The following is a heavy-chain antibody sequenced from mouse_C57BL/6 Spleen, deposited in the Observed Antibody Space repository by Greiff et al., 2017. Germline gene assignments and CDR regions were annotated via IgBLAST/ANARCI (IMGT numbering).Heavy chain of an antibody. CDR1: GYTFTSYW. CDR2: INPSNGGT. V-gene: IGHV1-53*01. D-gene: IGHD2-1*01. Sequence: QVQLQQPGTELVKPGASVKLSCKASGYTFTSYWMHWVKQRPGQGLEWIGNINPSNGGTNYNEKFKSKATLTVDKSSSTAYMQLSSLTSEDSAVYYCARDNGNYGYYYAMDYWGQGTSVTVSS. CDR3: ARDNGNYGYYYAMDY. J-gene: IGHJ4*01.